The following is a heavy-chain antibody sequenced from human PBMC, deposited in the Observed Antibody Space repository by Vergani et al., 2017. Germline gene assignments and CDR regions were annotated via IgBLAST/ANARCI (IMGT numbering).Heavy chain of an antibody. CDR2: ISSSSSYT. V-gene: IGHV3-11*05. CDR3: AQRGRAGRGYYYYYIDV. CDR1: GFTFSDYY. J-gene: IGHJ6*03. Sequence: QVQLVESGGGLVKPGGSLRLSCAASGFTFSDYYMSWIRQAPGKGLEWVSYISSSSSYTNYADSVKGRFTLSRDNAKNSLYLQMNSLRAEDTAVYYCAQRGRAGRGYYYYYIDVWGKGTTVTVSS. D-gene: IGHD6-6*01.